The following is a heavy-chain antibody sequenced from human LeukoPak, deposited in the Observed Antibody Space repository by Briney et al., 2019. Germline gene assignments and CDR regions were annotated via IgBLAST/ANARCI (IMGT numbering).Heavy chain of an antibody. V-gene: IGHV3-21*01. CDR2: ISSSSSYI. Sequence: PGGSLRLSCAASGFTFSSYSMNWVRQAPGKGLEWVSSISSSSSYIYYADSVKGRFTISRDNAKKSPYLQMNSLRAEDTAVYYCARVPAYYMGVGGKGTTVTVSS. CDR3: ARVPAYYMGV. J-gene: IGHJ6*03. CDR1: GFTFSSYS.